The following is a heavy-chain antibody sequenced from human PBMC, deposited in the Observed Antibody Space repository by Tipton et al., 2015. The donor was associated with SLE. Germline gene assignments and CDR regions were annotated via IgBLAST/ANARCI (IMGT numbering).Heavy chain of an antibody. CDR2: IYYSGST. Sequence: TLSLTCTVSVGSISSHYWSWIRQPPGKGLEWIGYIYYSGSTNYNPSLKSRVTISVDTSKNQFSLKLSSVTAADTAVYYCARGGQWLLYYFDYWGQGTLVTVSS. J-gene: IGHJ4*02. D-gene: IGHD6-19*01. CDR3: ARGGQWLLYYFDY. V-gene: IGHV4-59*11. CDR1: VGSISSHY.